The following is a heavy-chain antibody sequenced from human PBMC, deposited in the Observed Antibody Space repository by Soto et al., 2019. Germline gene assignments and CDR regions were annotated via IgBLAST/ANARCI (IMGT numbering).Heavy chain of an antibody. D-gene: IGHD1-1*01. Sequence: SETLSLTCAVSGYSISSGYYWNWIRQSPGKGLEWIGCVYYNGITFTNPSLKSRVTMTVDTSKNYFSLRLTSVTAADAATYFCARGVTGTLDYWGQGTLVTVSS. CDR2: VYYNGIT. CDR1: GYSISSGYY. J-gene: IGHJ4*02. CDR3: ARGVTGTLDY. V-gene: IGHV4-38-2*01.